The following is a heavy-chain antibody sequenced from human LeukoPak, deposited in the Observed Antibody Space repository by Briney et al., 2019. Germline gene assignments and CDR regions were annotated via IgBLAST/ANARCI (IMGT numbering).Heavy chain of an antibody. CDR3: ARRSPSAEYFQH. D-gene: IGHD3-10*01. CDR1: GYSFTTYW. CDR2: IYPGDSDT. J-gene: IGHJ1*01. V-gene: IGHV5-51*01. Sequence: GESLKISCKGSGYSFTTYWIAWVRQMPGKGLEWMGIIYPGDSDTRYSPSFQGQVTISADKSISTAYLQWSSLKASDPAVYYCARRSPSAEYFQHWGPGTLVTVSS.